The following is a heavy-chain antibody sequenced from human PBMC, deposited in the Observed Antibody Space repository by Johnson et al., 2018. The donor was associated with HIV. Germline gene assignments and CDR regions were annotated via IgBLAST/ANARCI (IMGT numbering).Heavy chain of an antibody. CDR1: GLSVSSYY. V-gene: IGHV3-66*01. D-gene: IGHD3-3*01. CDR3: AKDKFMFLENPVDAFDV. J-gene: IGHJ3*01. Sequence: VQLVESGGGLVQPGGSLRLSCAASGLSVSSYYMSWVRQAPGKGLEWVSVLSSGGDTYYTDSVNGRFTISRDNSKSTLYLQMNSQRAEDTAVYYCAKDKFMFLENPVDAFDVWGQGTMVTFSS. CDR2: LSSGGDT.